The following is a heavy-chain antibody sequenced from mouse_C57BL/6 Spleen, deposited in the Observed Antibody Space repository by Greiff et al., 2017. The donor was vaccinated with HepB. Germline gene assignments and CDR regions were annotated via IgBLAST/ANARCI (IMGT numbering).Heavy chain of an antibody. D-gene: IGHD2-3*01. Sequence: EVNVVESGGGLVKPGGSLKLSCAASGFTFSSYTMSWVRQTPEKRLEWVATISGGGGNTYYPDSVKGRFTISRDNARNTLYLQMSSLRSEDTALYYCARHGVYDGYWDYYAMDYWGQGTSVTVSS. CDR1: GFTFSSYT. J-gene: IGHJ4*01. V-gene: IGHV5-9*01. CDR3: ARHGVYDGYWDYYAMDY. CDR2: ISGGGGNT.